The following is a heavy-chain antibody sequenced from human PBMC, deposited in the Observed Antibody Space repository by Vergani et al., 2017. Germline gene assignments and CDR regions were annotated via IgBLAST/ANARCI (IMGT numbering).Heavy chain of an antibody. V-gene: IGHV3-23*01. CDR2: ISASGVSA. D-gene: IGHD3-9*01. CDR1: EFTFSNYA. CDR3: AKQYFFSENYLFVY. J-gene: IGHJ4*02. Sequence: EVQLLESGGGLVQPGGSLRLTCAASEFTFSNYALNWVRQAPGKGLEWVSGISASGVSAYYTDSVKGRFTISRDNSKNMLFLQMNNLRTEDTAVYYCAKQYFFSENYLFVYCGRGTMVAVSS.